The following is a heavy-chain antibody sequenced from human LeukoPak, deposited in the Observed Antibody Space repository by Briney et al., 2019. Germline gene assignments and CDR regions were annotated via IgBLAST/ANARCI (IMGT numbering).Heavy chain of an antibody. J-gene: IGHJ5*02. Sequence: SVKVSCKASGGTFSSYAISWVRQAPGQGLEWMGRIIPILGIANYAQKFQGRVTITADKSTSTAYMELSCLKSEDTAVYYCARGPRYSSSWYRWFDPWGQGTLVTVSS. CDR2: IIPILGIA. CDR1: GGTFSSYA. CDR3: ARGPRYSSSWYRWFDP. V-gene: IGHV1-69*04. D-gene: IGHD6-13*01.